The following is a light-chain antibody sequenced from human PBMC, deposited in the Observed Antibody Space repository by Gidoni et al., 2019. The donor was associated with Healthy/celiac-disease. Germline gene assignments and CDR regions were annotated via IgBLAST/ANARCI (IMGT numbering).Light chain of an antibody. CDR1: QSISSY. J-gene: IGKJ2*01. CDR3: RQSYSTLSYT. V-gene: IGKV1-39*01. Sequence: DIQMTQSPSSLSASVGDRVTITCRASQSISSYLNWYQQKPGKAPKLLIYAASTLQSGVPSRFSGSGSGTDFTLTISSLQPADFATYYCRQSYSTLSYTFGQXTKLEIK. CDR2: AAS.